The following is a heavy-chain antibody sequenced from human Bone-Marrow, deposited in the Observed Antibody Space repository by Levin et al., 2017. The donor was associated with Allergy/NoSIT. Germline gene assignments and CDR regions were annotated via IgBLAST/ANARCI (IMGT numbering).Heavy chain of an antibody. J-gene: IGHJ4*02. D-gene: IGHD3-10*01. V-gene: IGHV3-23*01. CDR3: VRMLSTRGYGSHHFDY. CDR1: GFTFTSHD. CDR2: ISRGGGTDT. Sequence: GGSLRLSCAASGFTFTSHDMGWVRQAPRKGLEWVSAISRGGGTDTYYADSVKGRFTISRDTSKNTLYLQMSSLRAEDTATYYCVRMLSTRGYGSHHFDYWGQGTLVTVSS.